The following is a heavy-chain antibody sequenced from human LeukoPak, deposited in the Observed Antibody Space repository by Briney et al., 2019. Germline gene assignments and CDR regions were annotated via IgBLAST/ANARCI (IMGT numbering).Heavy chain of an antibody. CDR1: GDSIRNYY. Sequence: SETLSLTCSVSGDSIRNYYWSWIRQPPGKGLEWIGYISYSRNTNYHPSLKSRLTISVDLSTNQFSLKLTSVTGADTAVYYCARHSSWYYDFDYWGQGTLVTVSS. CDR3: ARHSSWYYDFDY. D-gene: IGHD6-13*01. CDR2: ISYSRNT. V-gene: IGHV4-59*08. J-gene: IGHJ4*02.